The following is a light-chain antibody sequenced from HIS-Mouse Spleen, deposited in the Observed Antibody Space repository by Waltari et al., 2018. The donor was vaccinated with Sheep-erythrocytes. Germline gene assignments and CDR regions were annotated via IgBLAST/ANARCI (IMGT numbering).Light chain of an antibody. CDR3: QQYYSYPPT. Sequence: AIRMTQSPSSFSASTGDRVTITCRASQGIRSYLALYQQKPGKATKLLIYAASTLQSGVPSRFSGSGSGTDFTLTISCLQSEDFATYYCQQYYSYPPTFGQGTKVEIK. CDR2: AAS. J-gene: IGKJ1*01. V-gene: IGKV1-8*01. CDR1: QGIRSY.